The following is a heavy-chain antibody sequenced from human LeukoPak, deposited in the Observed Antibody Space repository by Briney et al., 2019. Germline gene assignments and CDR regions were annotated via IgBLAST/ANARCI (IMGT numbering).Heavy chain of an antibody. CDR2: INPSGGSA. CDR1: GDTFTSYA. Sequence: ASVKVSCKASGDTFTSYAMHWVRQAPGQGLEWMGRINPSGGSASYAQKFQGRVTMTRDTSTSTVYMELSSLRSEDTAVYYCARDKDLRYFDYWGQGTLVTVSS. J-gene: IGHJ4*02. V-gene: IGHV1-46*01. CDR3: ARDKDLRYFDY.